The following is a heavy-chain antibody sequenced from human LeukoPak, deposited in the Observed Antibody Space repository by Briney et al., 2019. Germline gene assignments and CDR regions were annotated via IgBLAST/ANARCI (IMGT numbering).Heavy chain of an antibody. CDR1: GYPFTTSW. Sequence: GESLRISFQGFGYPFTTSWIGWVRQLPGKGLEWTAIIYAGNSDAKYSPSFQGQVSISTDRSISTAYLHWSSLKASDTAIYYCAIINHPDGRVYWGQGTLDTVSS. CDR2: IYAGNSDA. J-gene: IGHJ4*02. D-gene: IGHD5-24*01. V-gene: IGHV5-51*01. CDR3: AIINHPDGRVY.